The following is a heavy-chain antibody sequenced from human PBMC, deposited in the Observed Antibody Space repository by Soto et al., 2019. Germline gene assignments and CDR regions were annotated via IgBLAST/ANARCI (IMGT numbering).Heavy chain of an antibody. CDR1: GGSISSYY. D-gene: IGHD1-7*01. CDR2: TYYSGST. J-gene: IGHJ4*02. V-gene: IGHV4-30-4*01. CDR3: ARDRTGTAQFDY. Sequence: ASESLSLSCTVSGGSISSYYWSWIRQPPGKGLEWIGYTYYSGSTYYNPSLKSRVTISVDTSKNQFSLKLSSVTAADTAVYYCARDRTGTAQFDYWGQGTLVTVSS.